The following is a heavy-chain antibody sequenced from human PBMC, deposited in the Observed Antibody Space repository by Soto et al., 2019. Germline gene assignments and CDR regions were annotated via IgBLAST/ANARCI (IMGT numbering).Heavy chain of an antibody. Sequence: PGAALKISCQGSGYTFGNYWIAWVRQMPGKGLEWMGIIYPGDSDTTYSPSFQGQVLISADKSISTTYLQWSSVKASDTAIYYCARAHGNCTATTCFRSGYFALWGRGTRVTVSS. CDR2: IYPGDSDT. V-gene: IGHV5-51*01. CDR3: ARAHGNCTATTCFRSGYFAL. J-gene: IGHJ2*01. CDR1: GYTFGNYW. D-gene: IGHD2-8*02.